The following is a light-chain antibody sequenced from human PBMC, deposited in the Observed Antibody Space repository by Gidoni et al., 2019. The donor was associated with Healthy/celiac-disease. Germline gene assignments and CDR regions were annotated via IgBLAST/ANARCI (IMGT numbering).Light chain of an antibody. CDR2: AAS. CDR1: QSISSY. J-gene: IGKJ1*01. Sequence: DIQMTQSPSSLSASVGDRVTITCRASQSISSYLNWYQQKPGKAPKLLIYAASSLQSGVPSRFSGSGAGTEFTLTISSLQPEDFATYYGQQSDSTPPWTFGQGTKVEIK. CDR3: QQSDSTPPWT. V-gene: IGKV1-39*01.